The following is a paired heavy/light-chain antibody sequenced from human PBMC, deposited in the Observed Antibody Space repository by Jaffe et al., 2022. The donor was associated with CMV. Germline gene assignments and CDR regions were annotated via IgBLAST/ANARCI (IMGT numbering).Heavy chain of an antibody. D-gene: IGHD1-26*01. CDR1: GFSFSDHY. V-gene: IGHV3-11*01. Sequence: QVQLVESGGGLVKPGGSLRLTCAASGFSFSDHYMSWIRQTPGKGLEWVSYISDTGSIRYFADFVKGRFIISRDNAKNSLSLEMNSLRAEDTAVYYCARGIVGATGAFDYWGQGTLVTVSP. CDR2: ISDTGSIR. J-gene: IGHJ4*02. CDR3: ARGIVGATGAFDY.
Light chain of an antibody. V-gene: IGKV4-1*01. Sequence: DIVMTQSPDSLAVSLGERATINCKSSQDLLYTSNNKNYLTWYQQKPGQPPKLLIYWASTRHSGVPERFGAGGSGTDFTLTISSLQAEDVAIYYCQQHYSTPYTFGQGTKLEIK. J-gene: IGKJ2*01. CDR2: WAS. CDR1: QDLLYTSNNKNY. CDR3: QQHYSTPYT.